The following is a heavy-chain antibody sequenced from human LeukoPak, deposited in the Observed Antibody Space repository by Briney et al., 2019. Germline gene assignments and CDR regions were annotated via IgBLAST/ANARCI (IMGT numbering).Heavy chain of an antibody. Sequence: GGSLRLSCAVSGFIFSDYGFHWVRQAPGKGLEWVAVTRFDGSIKQYADSVKGRFTISRDDSKNTLYLQMNFLKSEDTAVYYCARWGGTRQYYFDYWGQGTLVTVSS. V-gene: IGHV3-33*01. CDR1: GFIFSDYG. CDR2: TRFDGSIK. CDR3: ARWGGTRQYYFDY. D-gene: IGHD1-1*01. J-gene: IGHJ4*02.